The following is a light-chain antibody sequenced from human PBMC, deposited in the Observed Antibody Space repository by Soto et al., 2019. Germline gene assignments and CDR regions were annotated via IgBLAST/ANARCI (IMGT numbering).Light chain of an antibody. V-gene: IGKV3-20*01. Sequence: EIVLTQSPGTLSLSPGGRVPLSCRTSQSISNDHLAWYQQNPGQAPRLLIHGTSNRATGIPDRFSGSGSGTDFTLTFSRLEPEDTAVYYCEYYGNTIIFGGGTKVDIK. CDR2: GTS. CDR3: EYYGNTII. J-gene: IGKJ4*01. CDR1: QSISNDH.